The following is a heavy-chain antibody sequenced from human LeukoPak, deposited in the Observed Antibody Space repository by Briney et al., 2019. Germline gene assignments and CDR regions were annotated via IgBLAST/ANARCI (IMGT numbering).Heavy chain of an antibody. CDR2: IYYSGST. CDR3: ARGIAAGDS. V-gene: IGHV4-59*01. J-gene: IGHJ5*02. D-gene: IGHD6-6*01. CDR1: GGSISSYY. Sequence: SETLSLTCTVSGGSISSYYWSWIRQPPGKGLEWIGYIYYSGSTNYNPSLKSRVTISVDTSKNQFSLKLSSVTAADTAVYYCARGIAAGDSWGQGTLVTVSS.